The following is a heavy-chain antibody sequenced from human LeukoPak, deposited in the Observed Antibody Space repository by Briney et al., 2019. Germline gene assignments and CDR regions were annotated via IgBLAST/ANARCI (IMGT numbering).Heavy chain of an antibody. Sequence: SETLSLTCTVSGGSISSSSYYWGWIRQPPGLGLEWIGNIYYSGTTYYNPSLKSRVTISEDTSKHQFSLKLSSVTAADTAVYYCARLNDYGDYGAHWGERPLVTVSS. V-gene: IGHV4-39*01. CDR2: IYYSGTT. J-gene: IGHJ4*02. D-gene: IGHD4-17*01. CDR3: ARLNDYGDYGAH. CDR1: GGSISSSSYY.